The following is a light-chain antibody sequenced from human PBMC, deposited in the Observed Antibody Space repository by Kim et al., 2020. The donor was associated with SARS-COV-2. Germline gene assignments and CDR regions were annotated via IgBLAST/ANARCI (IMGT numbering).Light chain of an antibody. V-gene: IGLV10-54*01. J-gene: IGLJ3*02. Sequence: HTAALTCTGNSNNVGNQGAAWLQQHQGHPPKLLSYRNNNRPSGISEKFSASRSGNTASLTITGLQPEDEADYYCSAWDSSLSAWLFGGGTQLTVL. CDR3: SAWDSSLSAWL. CDR1: SNNVGNQG. CDR2: RNN.